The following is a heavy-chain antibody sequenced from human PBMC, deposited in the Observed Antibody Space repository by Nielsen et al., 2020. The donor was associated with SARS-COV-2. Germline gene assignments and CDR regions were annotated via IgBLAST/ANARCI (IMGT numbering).Heavy chain of an antibody. J-gene: IGHJ4*02. V-gene: IGHV3-30*03. D-gene: IGHD2-15*01. CDR1: GFTFSSYG. CDR2: ISYDGSNK. Sequence: GGSLRLSCAASGFTFSSYGMNWVRQAPGKGLEWVAVISYDGSNKYYADSLKGRVTISRDNSNNTLYLQMNSLRAEDTAVYYCARDSCTGGSCFDYWGQGTLVTVSS. CDR3: ARDSCTGGSCFDY.